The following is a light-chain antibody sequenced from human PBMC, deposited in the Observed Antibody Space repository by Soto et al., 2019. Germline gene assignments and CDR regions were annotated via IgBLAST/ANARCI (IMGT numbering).Light chain of an antibody. Sequence: QSVLTQPPSASGSPRQSVTISCTGTSSDVGGYNYVSWYQQHPGKAPKLMIYEVTKRPSGVPDRFSGSKSGNTASLTVSGLQAEDEADYYCSSYAGSNNPHVIFGGGTKLTVL. CDR2: EVT. CDR3: SSYAGSNNPHVI. J-gene: IGLJ2*01. CDR1: SSDVGGYNY. V-gene: IGLV2-8*01.